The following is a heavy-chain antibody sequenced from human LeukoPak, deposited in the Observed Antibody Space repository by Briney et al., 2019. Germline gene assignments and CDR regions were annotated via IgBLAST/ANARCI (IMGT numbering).Heavy chain of an antibody. D-gene: IGHD4-4*01. CDR3: ARAYYSNYWFDP. Sequence: SETLSLTCTVSGGSISSSSYYWGWIRQPPGKGLEWIGYIYYSGSTNYNPSLKSRVTISVDTSKNQFSLKLSSVTAADTAVYYCARAYYSNYWFDPWGQGTLVTVSS. V-gene: IGHV4-61*05. J-gene: IGHJ5*02. CDR1: GGSISSSSYY. CDR2: IYYSGST.